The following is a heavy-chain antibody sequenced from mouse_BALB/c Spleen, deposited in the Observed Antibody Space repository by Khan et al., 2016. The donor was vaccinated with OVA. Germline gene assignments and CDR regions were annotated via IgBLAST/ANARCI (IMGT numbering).Heavy chain of an antibody. J-gene: IGHJ4*01. Sequence: EVQLQESGPGLVTPSQSLSLTCTVTGYSITSDYAWTWIRQFPGTKLEWMGYISSSGSTNYNPALKSRISITRDTSKNQFFLQLNSVTTEDTATYYCARDGSRYNYAMDYWGQGTSVTVSS. CDR2: ISSSGST. V-gene: IGHV3-2*02. D-gene: IGHD2-3*01. CDR3: ARDGSRYNYAMDY. CDR1: GYSITSDYA.